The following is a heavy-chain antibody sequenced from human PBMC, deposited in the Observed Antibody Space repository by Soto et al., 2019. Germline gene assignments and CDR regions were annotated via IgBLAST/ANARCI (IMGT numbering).Heavy chain of an antibody. CDR2: IVPMFGTA. V-gene: IGHV1-69*12. Sequence: QVQLVQSGAEVKKPGSSVNVSCKTSGGTFGNSAVAWVRQAPGQGLEWMGGIVPMFGTANYAQKFQGRLTITADDSTTTAYMELRSLRSDDTAVYYCASDGDPEPAFWRGPSGGGRFAPWGKGTLVTVSS. CDR1: GGTFGNSA. D-gene: IGHD3-3*01. J-gene: IGHJ5*02. CDR3: ASDGDPEPAFWRGPSGGGRFAP.